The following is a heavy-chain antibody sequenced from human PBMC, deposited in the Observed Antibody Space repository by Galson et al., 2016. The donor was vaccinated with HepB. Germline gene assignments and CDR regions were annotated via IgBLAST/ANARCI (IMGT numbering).Heavy chain of an antibody. J-gene: IGHJ6*02. D-gene: IGHD6-19*01. CDR2: INPSGGST. V-gene: IGHV1-46*01. CDR1: GYNFINSY. CDR3: ARGAAVAASRYGLDI. Sequence: SVKVSCKASGYNFINSYMHWVRQAPGQGLEWMGIINPSGGSTSYAQKFQGRVTMTRDMSTSTVYMELSSLRSDDTAVYYCARGAAVAASRYGLDIWDQGTTVIVSS.